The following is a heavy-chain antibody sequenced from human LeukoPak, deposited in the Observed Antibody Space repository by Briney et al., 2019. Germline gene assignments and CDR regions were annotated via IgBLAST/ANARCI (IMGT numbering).Heavy chain of an antibody. CDR1: GGSISSYY. CDR2: IYYSGST. D-gene: IGHD6-13*01. V-gene: IGHV4-59*01. Sequence: PSETLSLTCTVSGGSISSYYWNWIRQPPGKGLEWIGYIYYSGSTNYNPSLKSQVTIAVDTSKNQFSLRLSSVTAADTAVYYCAMAYSSSWYYFDYWGQGTLVTVSS. J-gene: IGHJ4*02. CDR3: AMAYSSSWYYFDY.